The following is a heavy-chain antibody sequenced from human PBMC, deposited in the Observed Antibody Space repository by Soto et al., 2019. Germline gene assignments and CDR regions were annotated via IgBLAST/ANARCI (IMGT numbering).Heavy chain of an antibody. CDR3: ARDDHSYSSSWQPNAFDI. V-gene: IGHV3-21*01. D-gene: IGHD6-13*01. CDR1: GFTFSSYS. CDR2: ISSSSSYI. J-gene: IGHJ3*02. Sequence: EVQLVESGGGLVKPGGSLRLSCAASGFTFSSYSMNWVRQAPGKGLEWVSSISSSSSYIYYADSVKGRFTISRDNAKNSLYLQMNSLRAEDTAEYYCARDDHSYSSSWQPNAFDIWGQGTMVTVSS.